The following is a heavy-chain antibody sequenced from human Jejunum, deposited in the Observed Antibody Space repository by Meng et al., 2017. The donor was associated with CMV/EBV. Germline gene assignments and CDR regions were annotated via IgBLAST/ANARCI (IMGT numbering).Heavy chain of an antibody. J-gene: IGHJ4*02. CDR1: GFTFSSHW. Sequence: GFTFSSHWMSWVRRPPGKGLEWVANISPDGSEKYYVESVRGRFTISRDNVENSVHLQLTSLGVEDTAVYYCTKARLFYKVLVESWGQGTVVTVSS. CDR3: TKARLFYKVLVES. D-gene: IGHD3-3*02. V-gene: IGHV3-7*01. CDR2: ISPDGSEK.